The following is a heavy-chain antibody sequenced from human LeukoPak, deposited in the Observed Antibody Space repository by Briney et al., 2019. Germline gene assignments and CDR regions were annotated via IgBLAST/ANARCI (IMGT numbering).Heavy chain of an antibody. V-gene: IGHV1-24*01. CDR2: FDPEDGET. CDR3: ARVLGQQLVRGWFDP. D-gene: IGHD6-13*01. Sequence: ASVKVSCKVSGYTLTELSMHWVRQAPGKGLEWMGGFDPEDGETIYAQKFQGRVTITTDESTSTAYMELSSLRSEDTAVYYCARVLGQQLVRGWFDPWGQGTLVTVSS. J-gene: IGHJ5*02. CDR1: GYTLTELS.